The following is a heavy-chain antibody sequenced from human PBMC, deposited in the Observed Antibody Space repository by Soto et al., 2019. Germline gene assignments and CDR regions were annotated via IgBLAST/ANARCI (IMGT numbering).Heavy chain of an antibody. CDR2: ISGSGIST. CDR1: GFSFNTFY. Sequence: GGSLRLSCAASGFSFNTFYMSWVRQAPGKALEWVSGISGSGISTHYADSVKGRFTVSRDNSKNTLYLQMNSLRAEDTAVYNCAKEPVGPDWYFDLWGRGTLVTAPQ. CDR3: AKEPVGPDWYFDL. V-gene: IGHV3-23*01. J-gene: IGHJ2*01.